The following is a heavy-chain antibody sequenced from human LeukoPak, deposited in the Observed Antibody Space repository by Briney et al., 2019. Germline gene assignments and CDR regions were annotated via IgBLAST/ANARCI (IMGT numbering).Heavy chain of an antibody. CDR2: ISGSGGST. CDR3: AKDLEYSSSFFDY. Sequence: TGGSLRLSCAASRFTFSSYAMSWVRQAPGKGLEWVSAISGSGGSTYYADSVKGRFTISRDNSKNTLYLQMNSLRAEDTAVYYCAKDLEYSSSFFDYWGQGTLVTVSS. D-gene: IGHD6-6*01. J-gene: IGHJ4*02. V-gene: IGHV3-23*01. CDR1: RFTFSSYA.